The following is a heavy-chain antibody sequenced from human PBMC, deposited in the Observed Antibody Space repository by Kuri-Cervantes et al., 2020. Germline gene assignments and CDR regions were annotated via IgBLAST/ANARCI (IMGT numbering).Heavy chain of an antibody. J-gene: IGHJ4*02. CDR1: GFTFSSYA. V-gene: IGHV3-30-3*01. CDR3: ARDISDY. CDR2: ISYDGSNK. Sequence: GGSLRLSCAASGFTFSSYAMHWVRQAPGKGLEWVAVISYDGSNKYYADSVKGRFTISRDNSKNTLYLQMNSLRAEDTAVYYCARDISDYWGQGTLVTVSS.